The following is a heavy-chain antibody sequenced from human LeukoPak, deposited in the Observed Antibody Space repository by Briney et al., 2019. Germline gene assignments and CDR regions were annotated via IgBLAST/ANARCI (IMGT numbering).Heavy chain of an antibody. CDR3: AKGEDYGSGTVHFAS. CDR1: GGSISSSNW. Sequence: SSGTLSLTCAVSGGSISSSNWWSWVRQPPGKGLEWIGEIYHGGGTNYNPSLKSRVAMSVDRSRNQFSLNLSSVTAADTAVYYCAKGEDYGSGTVHFASWGQGTLVTVSS. J-gene: IGHJ4*02. CDR2: IYHGGGT. V-gene: IGHV4-4*02. D-gene: IGHD3-10*01.